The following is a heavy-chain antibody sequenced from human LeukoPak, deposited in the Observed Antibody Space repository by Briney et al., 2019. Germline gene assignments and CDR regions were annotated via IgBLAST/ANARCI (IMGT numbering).Heavy chain of an antibody. CDR2: IYHGGST. CDR1: SYSISSGYY. D-gene: IGHD2-21*02. J-gene: IGHJ4*02. Sequence: PSETLSLTCTVSSYSISSGYYWGWIRQSPGKGLEWIGSIYHGGSTYYNPSLRSRVIVSVDTSNNQFSLKMSSVTAADTAVYYCARDLASCAGDCYSDGFDYWGQGALVTVSS. V-gene: IGHV4-38-2*02. CDR3: ARDLASCAGDCYSDGFDY.